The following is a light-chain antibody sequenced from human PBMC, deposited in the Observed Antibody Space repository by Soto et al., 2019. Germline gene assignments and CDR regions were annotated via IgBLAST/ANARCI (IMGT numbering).Light chain of an antibody. J-gene: IGKJ1*01. V-gene: IGKV1-39*01. Sequence: DIQMTQSPSSLSASVGDRVSITCRASQDIRSYLNWYQQKPGKAPELLIYATSNLQSGVPPRFSASGFGTDFTLTFSSLLPEDFATYYCQQGYSTQWTSGQGTKVEIK. CDR1: QDIRSY. CDR3: QQGYSTQWT. CDR2: ATS.